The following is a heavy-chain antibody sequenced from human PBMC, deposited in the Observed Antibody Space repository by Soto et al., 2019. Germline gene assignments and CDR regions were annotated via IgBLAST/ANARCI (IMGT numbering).Heavy chain of an antibody. Sequence: EVQLVESGGGLVQPGGSLKLSCAASGFTFSGSAMHWVRQASGKVLEWVGRIRSKANSYATAYAASVKGRFTISRDDAKNTAYLQMNRLKTEATAVYYCTRQGSSGYAFDYWGQGTLVTVSS. D-gene: IGHD3-22*01. CDR3: TRQGSSGYAFDY. CDR2: IRSKANSYAT. V-gene: IGHV3-73*02. J-gene: IGHJ4*02. CDR1: GFTFSGSA.